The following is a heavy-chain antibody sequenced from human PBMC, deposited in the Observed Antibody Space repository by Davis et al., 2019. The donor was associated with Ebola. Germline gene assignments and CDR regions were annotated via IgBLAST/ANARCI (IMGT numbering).Heavy chain of an antibody. J-gene: IGHJ4*02. Sequence: ASVKVSCKASGYTFTDYIINWVRQAPGQGLEWMGWVSAYNGNTNYAQKLQGRVTMTTDTSTSTAYMELRSLRPDDTAVYYCARDHRIVAHGTPFDYWGQGTLVTVSS. CDR3: ARDHRIVAHGTPFDY. CDR1: GYTFTDYI. CDR2: VSAYNGNT. D-gene: IGHD6-13*01. V-gene: IGHV1-18*01.